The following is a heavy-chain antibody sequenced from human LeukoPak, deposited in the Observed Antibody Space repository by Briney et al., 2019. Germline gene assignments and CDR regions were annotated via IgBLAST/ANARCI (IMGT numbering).Heavy chain of an antibody. CDR2: INPNSGGT. Sequence: ASVTVSCKASGYTFTSYGINWVRQAPGQGLEWMGWINPNSGGTNYAQKFQGRVTMTRDTSISTAYMELSRLRSDDTAVYYCARDLLVRGIMRDYWGQGTLVTVSS. J-gene: IGHJ4*02. CDR3: ARDLLVRGIMRDY. CDR1: GYTFTSYG. V-gene: IGHV1-2*02. D-gene: IGHD3-10*01.